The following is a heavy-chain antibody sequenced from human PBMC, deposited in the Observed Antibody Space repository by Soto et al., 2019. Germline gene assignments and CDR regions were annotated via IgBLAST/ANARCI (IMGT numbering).Heavy chain of an antibody. CDR3: ARRYQDYRSGYHPYFDF. D-gene: IGHD3-22*01. CDR1: GGSISNYY. Sequence: SETLSLTCTVSGGSISNYYWSWIRQPPGRGLEWIGHIFYSRSTNYNPALKSRVTISVDTSKNQFSLKLSSVTAADTAVYYCARRYQDYRSGYHPYFDFWGQGTLVTVSS. CDR2: IFYSRST. J-gene: IGHJ4*02. V-gene: IGHV4-59*08.